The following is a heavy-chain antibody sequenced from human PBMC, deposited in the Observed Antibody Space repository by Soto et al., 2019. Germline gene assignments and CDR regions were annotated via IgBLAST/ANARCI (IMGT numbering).Heavy chain of an antibody. CDR2: IYGGGNGP. Sequence: EVQVLESGGGLVQPGGSLRLSCAATGFTFSDFAMSWVRQAPGKGLEWVSRIYGGGNGPHYADSVKGRVTISRDNSKNALYLHMNSLRAEDTAVYYCAKMEGMDQWAYSFDYWGQGTLVTVSS. D-gene: IGHD1-26*01. V-gene: IGHV3-23*01. J-gene: IGHJ4*02. CDR1: GFTFSDFA. CDR3: AKMEGMDQWAYSFDY.